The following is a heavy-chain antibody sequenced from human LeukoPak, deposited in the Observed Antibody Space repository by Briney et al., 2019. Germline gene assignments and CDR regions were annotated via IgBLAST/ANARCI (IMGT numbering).Heavy chain of an antibody. CDR3: ARVRGYCSSTSCTPPNDY. CDR2: INPNSGGT. V-gene: IGHV1-2*02. J-gene: IGHJ4*02. Sequence: ASVKVSCKASGYTFTGYYMHWVRQAPGQGLEWMGWINPNSGGTNYAQKFQGRVTMTRDTSISTAYMELSRLRSDDTAVYYCARVRGYCSSTSCTPPNDYWGQGILVTVSS. CDR1: GYTFTGYY. D-gene: IGHD2-2*01.